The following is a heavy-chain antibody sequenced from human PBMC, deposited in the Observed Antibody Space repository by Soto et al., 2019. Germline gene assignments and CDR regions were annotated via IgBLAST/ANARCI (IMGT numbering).Heavy chain of an antibody. CDR1: GYTFTSYG. CDR2: ISAYNGNT. CDR3: ARGVQLGVRAYYFDY. V-gene: IGHV1-18*01. D-gene: IGHD3-10*01. J-gene: IGHJ4*02. Sequence: ASVKVSCKASGYTFTSYGISWVRQAPGQGLEWMGWISAYNGNTNYAQKLQGRVTMTTDTSTSTAYMELRSLRSDDTAVYYCARGVQLGVRAYYFDYWGQGTLVTVSS.